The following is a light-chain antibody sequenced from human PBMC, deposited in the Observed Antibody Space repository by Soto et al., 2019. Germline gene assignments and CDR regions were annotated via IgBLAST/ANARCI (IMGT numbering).Light chain of an antibody. V-gene: IGKV1-27*01. CDR1: QVIDNY. Sequence: DIQMTQSPSSLSASVGDRVTITCRASQVIDNYLAWYQQQPGKVPRLLIYAGSVLQAGVPPRFTGSGSGTDFTLTSSSLQPEDVATYFCQKYNSAPWTFGQGTKVEIK. CDR3: QKYNSAPWT. CDR2: AGS. J-gene: IGKJ1*01.